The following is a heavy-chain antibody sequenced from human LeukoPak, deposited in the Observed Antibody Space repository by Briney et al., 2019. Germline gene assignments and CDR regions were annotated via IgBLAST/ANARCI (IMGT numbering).Heavy chain of an antibody. V-gene: IGHV5-51*01. CDR2: IYSGDSDT. J-gene: IGHJ6*02. CDR1: GYSFTSYW. D-gene: IGHD1-26*01. Sequence: GESLKISCKGSGYSFTSYWIGWVRQVSGKGLGWMGIIYSGDSDTRYSPSFQGQVTISADKSISTAYLQWSSLKASDTAMYYCARLHSGSYSEYYYYYYGMDVWGQGTTVTVSS. CDR3: ARLHSGSYSEYYYYYYGMDV.